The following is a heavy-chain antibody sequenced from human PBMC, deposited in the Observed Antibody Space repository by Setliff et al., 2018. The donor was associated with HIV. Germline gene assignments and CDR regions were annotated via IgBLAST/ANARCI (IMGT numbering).Heavy chain of an antibody. CDR1: GYTFTSYA. D-gene: IGHD1-26*01. CDR2: ISAYNGNT. Sequence: ASVKVSCKASGYTFTSYAISWVRQAPGQGLEWMGWISAYNGNTNFAQKLQGRVTMTTDTSTSTAYMELRSLRSDDTAVYYCARDRIPDLSGSYDYWGQGTLVTVSS. J-gene: IGHJ4*02. CDR3: ARDRIPDLSGSYDY. V-gene: IGHV1-18*01.